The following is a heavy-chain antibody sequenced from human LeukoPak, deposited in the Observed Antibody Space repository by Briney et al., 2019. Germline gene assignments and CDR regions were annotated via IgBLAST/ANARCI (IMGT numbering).Heavy chain of an antibody. V-gene: IGHV4-59*01. CDR2: IYYSGST. CDR1: GGSISSYY. Sequence: PSETLSLTCTVSGGSISSYYWSWIRQPPGKGLEWIGYIYYSGSTNYNPSLKSRVTISVDTSKNQFSLKLSSVTAADTAVYYCARVGDNGSGSYFDYWGQGTLVTVSS. D-gene: IGHD3-10*01. J-gene: IGHJ4*02. CDR3: ARVGDNGSGSYFDY.